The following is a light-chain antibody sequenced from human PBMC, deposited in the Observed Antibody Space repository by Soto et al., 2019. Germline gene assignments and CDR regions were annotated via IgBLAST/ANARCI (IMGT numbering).Light chain of an antibody. CDR1: QSVSLS. CDR2: DAS. Sequence: EIVLTQSPDTLSLSPGGRATLSCRASQSVSLSLAWYQQKPGQAPRLLIYDASKRASGFPARFSGSGSGTDFTLTISSLEPEDFAVYYCQERTGWPPWTFGQGTKVDIK. J-gene: IGKJ1*01. CDR3: QERTGWPPWT. V-gene: IGKV3-11*01.